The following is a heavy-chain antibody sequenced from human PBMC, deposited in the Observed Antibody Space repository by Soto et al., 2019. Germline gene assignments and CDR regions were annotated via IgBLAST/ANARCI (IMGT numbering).Heavy chain of an antibody. D-gene: IGHD2-2*01. CDR3: ASEPSPYCISTSCYSDNWFDP. CDR2: IIPIFGTA. CDR1: GDTFGSYA. J-gene: IGHJ5*02. Sequence: GASVKVSCEVSGDTFGSYASSWVRQAPGQGLEWMGGIIPIFGTANYAQKFQGRVTITADESTSTAYMELSSLRSEDTAVYYCASEPSPYCISTSCYSDNWFDPWGQGTLVTVSS. V-gene: IGHV1-69*13.